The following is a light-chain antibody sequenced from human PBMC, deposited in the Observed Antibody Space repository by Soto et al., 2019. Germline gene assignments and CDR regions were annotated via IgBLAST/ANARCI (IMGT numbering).Light chain of an antibody. CDR1: QSTNSW. CDR3: QQYNTYSGT. J-gene: IGKJ1*01. Sequence: DIQMNLSLSTLSAYVEDRVTITCRASQSTNSWLAWYQQKPGKAPKVLIYDVSSLESGVPSRFSGSGSGTEFTLTINSLQPDDFATYYCQQYNTYSGTFCPGTKVDIK. V-gene: IGKV1-5*01. CDR2: DVS.